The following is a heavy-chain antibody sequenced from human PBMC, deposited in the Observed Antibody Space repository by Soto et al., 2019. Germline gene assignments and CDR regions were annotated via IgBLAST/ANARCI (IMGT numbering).Heavy chain of an antibody. CDR1: GGSFSGYY. CDR3: ARGRDGDYFRPVYFDY. Sequence: SETLSLTCAVYGGSFSGYYWSWIRQPPGKGLEWIGEINHSGSTNYNPSLKSRVTISVDTSKNQFSLKLSSVTAADTAVYYCARGRDGDYFRPVYFDYWGQGTLVTVSS. D-gene: IGHD4-17*01. V-gene: IGHV4-34*01. J-gene: IGHJ4*02. CDR2: INHSGST.